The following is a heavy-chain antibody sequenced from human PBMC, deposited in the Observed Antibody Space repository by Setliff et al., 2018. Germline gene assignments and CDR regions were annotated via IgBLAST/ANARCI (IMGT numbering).Heavy chain of an antibody. CDR2: IRSKAYGGTT. D-gene: IGHD6-25*01. V-gene: IGHV3-49*04. Sequence: GGSLRLSCTASGFTFGDYAMSWVRQAPGKGLEWVGFIRSKAYGGTTEYAASVKGRFTISRDDSKSIAYLQMNSLKTEDTAVYYCARGSGSYQHWGQGTLVTVSS. J-gene: IGHJ1*01. CDR3: ARGSGSYQH. CDR1: GFTFGDYA.